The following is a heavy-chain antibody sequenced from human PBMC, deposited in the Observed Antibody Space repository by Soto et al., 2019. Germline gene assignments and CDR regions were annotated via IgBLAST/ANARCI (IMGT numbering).Heavy chain of an antibody. D-gene: IGHD2-2*01. CDR3: AKGPAIVLVPAAMNYYYGMDV. Sequence: QVQLVESGXGVXXXXXXLRLSCAASGFTFSSYGMHWVRQAPGKGLEWVAVISYDGSNKYYADSVKGRFTIYRDNSKNTLYLQMNSLRAEDTAVYYCAKGPAIVLVPAAMNYYYGMDVW. V-gene: IGHV3-30*18. CDR1: GFTFSSYG. CDR2: ISYDGSNK. J-gene: IGHJ6*01.